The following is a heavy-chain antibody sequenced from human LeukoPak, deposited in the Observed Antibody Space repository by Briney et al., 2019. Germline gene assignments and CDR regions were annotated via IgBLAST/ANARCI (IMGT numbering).Heavy chain of an antibody. CDR1: GLTFDIYA. D-gene: IGHD2-2*01. CDR3: VKDLPCTSASCYLRFDS. CDR2: ISGSGYNT. J-gene: IGHJ4*02. Sequence: GGSLRLSCAASGLTFDIYAMSWVRQAPGKGLEWVSTISGSGYNTYYADSVKGRFTISRDNSRNTLYLQMNSLRAEDTALYYCVKDLPCTSASCYLRFDSWGQGTLVTVSS. V-gene: IGHV3-23*01.